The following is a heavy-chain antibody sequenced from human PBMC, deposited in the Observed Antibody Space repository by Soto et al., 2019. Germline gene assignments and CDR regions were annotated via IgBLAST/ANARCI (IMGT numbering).Heavy chain of an antibody. D-gene: IGHD6-19*01. J-gene: IGHJ4*02. CDR2: IYYSGST. CDR1: GGSISSYY. CDR3: ARQWRYSSGWFDY. V-gene: IGHV4-59*08. Sequence: SETLSLTCSVSGGSISSYYWSWIRQPPGKGLEWIGYIYYSGSTNYNPSLRNRVTISVDTSKNQFSLKLSSVTAADTAVYYCARQWRYSSGWFDYWGQGTLVTVSS.